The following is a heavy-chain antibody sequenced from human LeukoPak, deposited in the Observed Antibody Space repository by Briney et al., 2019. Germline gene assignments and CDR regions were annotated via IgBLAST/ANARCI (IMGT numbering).Heavy chain of an antibody. CDR1: GFTFSDYY. D-gene: IGHD5-18*01. CDR2: ISSRGSTI. CDR3: AREIGDTAMVRFGDAFDI. J-gene: IGHJ3*02. Sequence: PGGSLRLSCAASGFTFSDYYMSWIRQAPGNGLEWVSYISSRGSTIYYADSVKGRFTISRDNAKNSLYLQMNSLRAEDTAVYYCAREIGDTAMVRFGDAFDIWGQGTMVTVSS. V-gene: IGHV3-11*01.